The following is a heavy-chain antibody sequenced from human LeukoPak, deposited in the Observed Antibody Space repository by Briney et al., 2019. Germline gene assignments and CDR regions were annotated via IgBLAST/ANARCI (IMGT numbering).Heavy chain of an antibody. CDR1: GFSFSTYA. V-gene: IGHV3-23*01. CDR2: ISISGDST. J-gene: IGHJ1*01. Sequence: GGSLRLSCAASGFSFSTYAMSWVRQAPREGLEWVSSISISGDSTYYADAVNGRFTISRDNSKNTLYLQMNSQRAEDTAVYYCVEDVVVIVAAKPGIWGQGTLVAVSS. D-gene: IGHD2-15*01. CDR3: VEDVVVIVAAKPGI.